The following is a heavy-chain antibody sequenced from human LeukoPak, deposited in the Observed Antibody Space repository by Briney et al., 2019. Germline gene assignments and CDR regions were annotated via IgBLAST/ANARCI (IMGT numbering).Heavy chain of an antibody. J-gene: IGHJ4*02. CDR3: AGGVGTRDY. D-gene: IGHD3-10*01. V-gene: IGHV4-34*01. CDR2: INHSGST. Sequence: SETLSLTCAVYGGSFSGYYWSWIRQPPGKGLEWIGEINHSGSTNYNPSLKSRVTISVDTSKNQFSLKLSSVTAADTAVYYCAGGVGTRDYWGQGTLVTVSS. CDR1: GGSFSGYY.